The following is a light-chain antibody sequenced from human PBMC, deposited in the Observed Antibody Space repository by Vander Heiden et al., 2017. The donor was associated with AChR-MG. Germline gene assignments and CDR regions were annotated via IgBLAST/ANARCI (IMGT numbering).Light chain of an antibody. V-gene: IGKV1-39*01. J-gene: IGKJ2*01. CDR3: QQSDSPPFT. CDR1: RSISTY. Sequence: DIQMTQSPSSLSTSVGDRVTITCRPSRSISTYLNWYQQKPGKAPNLLIYAASRLQSGVPSRFSGSGSGTNFTLTISSLQPEDFATYYCQQSDSPPFTFGQGTNLEIK. CDR2: AAS.